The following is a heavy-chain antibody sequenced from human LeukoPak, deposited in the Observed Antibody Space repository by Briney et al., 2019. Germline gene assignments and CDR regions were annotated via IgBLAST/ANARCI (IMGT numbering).Heavy chain of an antibody. V-gene: IGHV3-21*01. J-gene: IGHJ5*02. CDR1: GFTFSSYS. Sequence: GGSLRLSCAASGFTFSSYSMNWVRQAPGKGLEWVSSISSSSGYIYYADSVKGRFTISRDNAKNSLYLQMNSLRAEDTAVYYCARDRYSSSYHNWFDPWGQGTLVTVSS. CDR3: ARDRYSSSYHNWFDP. D-gene: IGHD6-6*01. CDR2: ISSSSGYI.